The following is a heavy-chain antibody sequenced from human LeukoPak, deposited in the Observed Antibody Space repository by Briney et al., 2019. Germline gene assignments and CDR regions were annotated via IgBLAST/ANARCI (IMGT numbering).Heavy chain of an antibody. J-gene: IGHJ5*02. V-gene: IGHV4-59*02. CDR1: GDSVSSFY. D-gene: IGHD2-15*01. CDR3: ARTSYGSGPRWWFDP. Sequence: SETLSLTCTVSGDSVSSFYWSWIRHPPGKGLEWIGYIYYTGNTDYSPSLKSRVTISVDTSKNQFSLKMRSVTAADTAVYYCARTSYGSGPRWWFDPWGQGTLVTVSS. CDR2: IYYTGNT.